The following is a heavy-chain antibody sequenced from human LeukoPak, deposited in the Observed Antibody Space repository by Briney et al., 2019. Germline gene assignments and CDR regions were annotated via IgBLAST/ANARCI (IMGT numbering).Heavy chain of an antibody. CDR1: GGSISSSSYY. CDR3: ANGGDSRPFDY. CDR2: IYYSGST. V-gene: IGHV4-39*01. Sequence: SETLSLTCTVSGGSISSSSYYWGWIRQPPGKGLEWIGSIYYSGSTYYNPSLKSRVTISVDTSKNQFSLKLSSVTAADTAVYYCANGGDSRPFDYWGQGTLVT. D-gene: IGHD4-23*01. J-gene: IGHJ4*02.